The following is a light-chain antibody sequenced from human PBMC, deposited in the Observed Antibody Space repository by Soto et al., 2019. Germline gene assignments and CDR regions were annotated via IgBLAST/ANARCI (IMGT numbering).Light chain of an antibody. CDR2: GTS. Sequence: EIVLTQSPGTLSLSPGESATLSCRASQSVSSSYLAWYQQKHGQAHRLLIFGTSRRATGIPDRFSGSGSGTDFTLTISRLEPEDFAVYYCQQYVRSPRTFGQGTKVEIK. CDR1: QSVSSSY. CDR3: QQYVRSPRT. J-gene: IGKJ1*01. V-gene: IGKV3-20*01.